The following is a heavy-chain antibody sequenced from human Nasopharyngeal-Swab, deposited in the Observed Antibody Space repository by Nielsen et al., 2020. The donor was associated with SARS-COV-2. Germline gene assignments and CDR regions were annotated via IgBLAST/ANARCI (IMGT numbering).Heavy chain of an antibody. CDR2: ISYEGSIR. CDR3: AKSMAYFQLSGTYNLDL. J-gene: IGHJ4*02. D-gene: IGHD2-21*01. V-gene: IGHV3-30*18. CDR1: GFTLNHFG. Sequence: LSLTCVASGFTLNHFGMHWVRQAPGKGLEWVSFISYEGSIRNYIDSVKGRFTVSRDSSKNTVYLQMNSLRPDDTAVYFCAKSMAYFQLSGTYNLDLWGQGTLVTVSS.